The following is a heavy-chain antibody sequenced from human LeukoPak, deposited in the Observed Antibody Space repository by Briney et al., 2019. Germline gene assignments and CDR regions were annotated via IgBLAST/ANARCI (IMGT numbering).Heavy chain of an antibody. Sequence: SETLSLTCGVSGGSISNTNWWSWVRQPPGQGLEWIGEISLTGLTHYNPTLESRVTVSLDKSKNQLSLNLTSVTAADTAVYYCSRENGAFSPFGYWGQGTLVTVLS. D-gene: IGHD2-8*01. CDR2: ISLTGLT. CDR1: GGSISNTNW. CDR3: SRENGAFSPFGY. V-gene: IGHV4-4*02. J-gene: IGHJ4*02.